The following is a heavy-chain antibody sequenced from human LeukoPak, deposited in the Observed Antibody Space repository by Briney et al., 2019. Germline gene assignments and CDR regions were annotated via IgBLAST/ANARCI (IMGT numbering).Heavy chain of an antibody. Sequence: ASVKVSCKASGYIFSDYAIQWVRQAPGQGLAWMGWINAGNGKTKYSQKFQGGVTITREASASTAYLELSGLRSEDTAVYYCARARWTSTVTTYYLDYWGQGTLVTVSS. CDR3: ARARWTSTVTTYYLDY. CDR2: INAGNGKT. V-gene: IGHV1-3*01. D-gene: IGHD4-17*01. CDR1: GYIFSDYA. J-gene: IGHJ4*02.